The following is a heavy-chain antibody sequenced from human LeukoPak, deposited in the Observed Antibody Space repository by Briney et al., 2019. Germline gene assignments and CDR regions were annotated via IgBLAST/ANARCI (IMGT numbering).Heavy chain of an antibody. J-gene: IGHJ4*02. CDR1: GGSFSGYY. CDR3: AREDTAMVSFDY. CDR2: INHSGST. V-gene: IGHV4-34*01. Sequence: SETLSLTCAVYGGSFSGYYWSWIRQPPGKGLEWIGEINHSGSTNYNPSLKSRVTISVDTSKNQFSLKLSSVTAADTAVYYCAREDTAMVSFDYWGQGTLVTVSS. D-gene: IGHD5-18*01.